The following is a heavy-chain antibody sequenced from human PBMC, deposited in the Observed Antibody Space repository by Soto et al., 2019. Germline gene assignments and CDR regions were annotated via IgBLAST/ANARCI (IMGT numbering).Heavy chain of an antibody. CDR1: GFTFNNYG. Sequence: VASLRLSCVASGFTFNNYGINWFRQAPGKGLEWVSYISGSSSNIYYADSVKGRFTISRDNAKNSLFLQMNSLRVEETAVYYCARYRNTISFGIDVRGQAPTVTVSS. D-gene: IGHD3-16*02. V-gene: IGHV3-48*03. CDR2: ISGSSSNI. CDR3: ARYRNTISFGIDV. J-gene: IGHJ6*02.